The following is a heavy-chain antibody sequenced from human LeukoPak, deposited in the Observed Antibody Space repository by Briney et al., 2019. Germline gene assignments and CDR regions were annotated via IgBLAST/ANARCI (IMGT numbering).Heavy chain of an antibody. CDR3: ARDYGSYYYDSSGYVDY. CDR1: GFTFSSYG. CDR2: IWYDGSNK. J-gene: IGHJ4*02. D-gene: IGHD3-22*01. V-gene: IGHV3-33*08. Sequence: GGSLRLPCVASGFTFSSYGMHWVRQAPGKGLEWVAVIWYDGSNKYYADSVKGRFTISRDNSKNTLYLQMNSLRAEDTAVYYCARDYGSYYYDSSGYVDYWGQGTLVTVSS.